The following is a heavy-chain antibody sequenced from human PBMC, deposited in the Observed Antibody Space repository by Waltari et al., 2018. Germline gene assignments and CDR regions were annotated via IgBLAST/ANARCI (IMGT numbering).Heavy chain of an antibody. CDR2: IIPIFGTA. CDR3: ARDLLVTISYYYYGMDV. D-gene: IGHD4-17*01. V-gene: IGHV1-69*15. Sequence: SYAISWVRQAHGQGLEWMGRIIPIFGTANYAQKFQGRVTITADESTSTAYMELSSLRSEDTAVYYCARDLLVTISYYYYGMDVWGQGTTVTVSS. J-gene: IGHJ6*02. CDR1: SYA.